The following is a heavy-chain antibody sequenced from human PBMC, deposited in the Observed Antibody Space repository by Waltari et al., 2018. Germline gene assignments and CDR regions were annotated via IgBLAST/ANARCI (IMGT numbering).Heavy chain of an antibody. D-gene: IGHD6-13*01. CDR1: GFTFSSYG. CDR3: AKDWRYSSSWTLFDY. J-gene: IGHJ4*02. V-gene: IGHV3-30*18. Sequence: QVQLVESGGGVVQPGRSLRLSCAASGFTFSSYGMHWVRQAPGKGLEWVAVISYDGSNKYYADSVKGRFTISRDNSKNTLYLQMNSLRAEDTAVYYCAKDWRYSSSWTLFDYWGQGTLVTVSS. CDR2: ISYDGSNK.